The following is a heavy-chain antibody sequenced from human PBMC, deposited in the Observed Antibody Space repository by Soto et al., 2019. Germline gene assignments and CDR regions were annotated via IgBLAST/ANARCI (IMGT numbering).Heavy chain of an antibody. Sequence: SETLSLTCTVSGGSISSSSYYWGWLRQTPGKGLEWIGSIYYSGSTYYNLSLKSRFIISVDTSKNQFSLRLNSVTATDTSLYYCARQPKLHYFDSYFDSWGQGTLVTVSS. CDR1: GGSISSSSYY. J-gene: IGHJ4*02. D-gene: IGHD3-9*01. CDR3: ARQPKLHYFDSYFDS. CDR2: IYYSGST. V-gene: IGHV4-39*01.